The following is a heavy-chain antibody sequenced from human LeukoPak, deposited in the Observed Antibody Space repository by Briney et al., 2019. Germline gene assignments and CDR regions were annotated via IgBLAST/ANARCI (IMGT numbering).Heavy chain of an antibody. Sequence: GASVKVSCKASGYTFTSYYMHWVRQAPGQGLEWMGIINPSGGSTSYAQKFQGRVTMTRDMSTSTVYMELSSLRSEDTAVYYCARDNGDYVPFDYWGQGTLVTVSS. CDR2: INPSGGST. J-gene: IGHJ4*02. CDR3: ARDNGDYVPFDY. V-gene: IGHV1-46*01. D-gene: IGHD4-17*01. CDR1: GYTFTSYY.